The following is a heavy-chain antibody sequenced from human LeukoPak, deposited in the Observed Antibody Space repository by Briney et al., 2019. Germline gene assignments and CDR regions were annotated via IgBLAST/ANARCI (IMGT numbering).Heavy chain of an antibody. D-gene: IGHD6-19*01. Sequence: ASVKVSCKASGYTFTGYYMHWVRQAPGQGLEWMGWINPNSGGTNYAQKFQGRVTMTRDTSISTAYMELSRLRSDDTAVYYCARDPAVAGYFDYWGQGTLVTVSS. CDR3: ARDPAVAGYFDY. CDR2: INPNSGGT. V-gene: IGHV1-2*02. J-gene: IGHJ4*02. CDR1: GYTFTGYY.